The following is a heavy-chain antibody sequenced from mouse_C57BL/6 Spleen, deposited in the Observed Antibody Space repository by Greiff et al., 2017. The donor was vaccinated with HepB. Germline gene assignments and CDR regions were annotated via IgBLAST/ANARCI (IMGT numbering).Heavy chain of an antibody. CDR1: GYAFTNYL. J-gene: IGHJ3*01. V-gene: IGHV1-54*01. CDR2: INPGSGGT. CDR3: ARHLLFAY. Sequence: VQLQQSGAELVRPGTSVKVSCKASGYAFTNYLIEWVKQRPGQGLEWIGVINPGSGGTNYNEKFKGKATLTADKSSSTAYMQLSSLTSEDSAVYFCARHLLFAYWGQGTLVTVSA.